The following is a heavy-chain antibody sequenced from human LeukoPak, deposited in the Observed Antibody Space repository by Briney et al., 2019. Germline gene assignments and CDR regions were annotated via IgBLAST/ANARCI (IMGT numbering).Heavy chain of an antibody. V-gene: IGHV3-48*01. J-gene: IGHJ4*02. CDR2: ISSSSSTI. CDR3: ARGGDILTGYYTDY. Sequence: GGSLGLSCAASGFTFSSYSMNWVRQAPGKGLGWVSYISSSSSTIYYADSVKGRFTISRDNAKNSLYLQMNSLRAEDTAVYYCARGGDILTGYYTDYWGQGTLVTVSS. D-gene: IGHD3-9*01. CDR1: GFTFSSYS.